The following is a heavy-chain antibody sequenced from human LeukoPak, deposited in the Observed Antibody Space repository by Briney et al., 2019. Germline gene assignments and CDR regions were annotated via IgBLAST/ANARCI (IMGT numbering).Heavy chain of an antibody. CDR1: DGSFSGYY. J-gene: IGHJ3*02. CDR3: AGAYCGGDCYSGRTFDI. CDR2: VYHSGST. Sequence: SETLSLTCAVYDGSFSGYYWSWIRQPPGKGLEWIGEVYHSGSTNYSPSLKSRVTLSVDKSKNQFSLRLSSVTAADTAVYYCAGAYCGGDCYSGRTFDIWGQGTMVTVSS. D-gene: IGHD2-21*02. V-gene: IGHV4-34*01.